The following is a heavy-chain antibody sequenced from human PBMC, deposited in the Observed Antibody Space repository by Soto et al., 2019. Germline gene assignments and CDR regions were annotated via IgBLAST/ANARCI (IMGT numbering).Heavy chain of an antibody. CDR2: IIPMFGNT. CDR1: GGTFSTYA. CDR3: ARDRSSSSL. J-gene: IGHJ4*02. D-gene: IGHD6-6*01. Sequence: ASVKVSCKAPGGTFSTYAISWVRQAPGQGLEWMGGIIPMFGNTVYAQKFQGRVTMTTDTSTSTAYMELRSLRSDDTAVYYCARDRSSSSLWGQGTLVTVSS. V-gene: IGHV1-69*05.